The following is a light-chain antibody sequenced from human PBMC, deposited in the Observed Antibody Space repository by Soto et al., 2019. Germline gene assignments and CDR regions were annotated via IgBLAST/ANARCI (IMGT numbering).Light chain of an antibody. CDR3: SSYTSGTTRV. V-gene: IGLV2-14*01. J-gene: IGLJ3*02. Sequence: QSALTQPASVSGSPGQSITISCTGTNSDVGGYNYVSWYQQHPGKAPKVIIYEVSNRPSGVSNRFSGSKSGNTASLTISGLHTEDEADYYCSSYTSGTTRVFGGGTKVTVL. CDR2: EVS. CDR1: NSDVGGYNY.